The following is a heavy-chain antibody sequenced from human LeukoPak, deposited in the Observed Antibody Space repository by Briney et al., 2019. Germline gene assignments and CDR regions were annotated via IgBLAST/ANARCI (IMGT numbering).Heavy chain of an antibody. CDR1: GGSFSGYY. Sequence: PSETLSLTCAVYGGSFSGYYWSWIRQPPGKGLEWIGEINHSGSTNYNPSLKSRVTISVDTSKNQFSLKLSSVTAADTAVYYCARGKNLDYGSGSYYDAFDIWGQGTMVTVSS. D-gene: IGHD3-10*01. CDR2: INHSGST. CDR3: ARGKNLDYGSGSYYDAFDI. V-gene: IGHV4-34*01. J-gene: IGHJ3*02.